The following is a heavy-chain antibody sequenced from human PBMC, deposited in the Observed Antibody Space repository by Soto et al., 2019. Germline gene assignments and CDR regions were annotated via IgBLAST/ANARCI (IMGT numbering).Heavy chain of an antibody. D-gene: IGHD4-17*01. CDR2: ISYDGSNK. Sequence: GGSLRLSCAASGFTFSSYGMHWVRQAPGKGLEWVAVISYDGSNKYYADSVKGRFTISRDNSKNTLYLQMNSLRAEDTAVYYCVPGRTATTLDYWGQGTLVTVSS. V-gene: IGHV3-30*03. CDR1: GFTFSSYG. CDR3: VPGRTATTLDY. J-gene: IGHJ4*02.